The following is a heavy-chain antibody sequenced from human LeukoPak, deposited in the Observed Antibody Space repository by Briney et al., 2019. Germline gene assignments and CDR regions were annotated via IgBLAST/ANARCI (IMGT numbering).Heavy chain of an antibody. CDR3: ARDQRIVVVPAAIRYNWFDP. CDR1: GFTFSDYY. J-gene: IGHJ5*02. CDR2: ISSSGSTI. D-gene: IGHD2-2*01. Sequence: GGSLRLSCAASGFTFSDYYMSWIRQAPGKGLEWVSYISSSGSTIYYADSVKGRFTISRDNAKNSLYLQMNSLRAEDTAVYYCARDQRIVVVPAAIRYNWFDPWGQGTLVTVSS. V-gene: IGHV3-11*04.